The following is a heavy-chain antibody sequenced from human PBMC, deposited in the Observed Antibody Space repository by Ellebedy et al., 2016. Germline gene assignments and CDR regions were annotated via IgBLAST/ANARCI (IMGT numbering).Heavy chain of an antibody. CDR3: ARLLVLTTWGLDY. Sequence: GESLKISCKGSGYRFTSYWIGWVRQMPGKGLEWMGSIYPGDSETRYSPAFQGQVTISADKSISTAYLQWSSLKASDTAVYYCARLLVLTTWGLDYWGQGTLVTVSS. V-gene: IGHV5-51*01. D-gene: IGHD4-17*01. CDR1: GYRFTSYW. CDR2: IYPGDSET. J-gene: IGHJ4*02.